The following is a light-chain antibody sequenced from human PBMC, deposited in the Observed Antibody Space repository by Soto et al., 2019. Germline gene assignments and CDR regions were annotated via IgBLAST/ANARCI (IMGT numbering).Light chain of an antibody. CDR2: TAS. CDR1: QGIASY. Sequence: TQLTQSPSSLSASVGDRVTITCRASQGIASYLAWYQQKPGKAPKLLIYTASTLQSGVPSRFSGSGSGTDFTLTISSLEPDDFATYYCQQLNNYPLTFGGGTKVEIK. J-gene: IGKJ4*01. CDR3: QQLNNYPLT. V-gene: IGKV1-9*01.